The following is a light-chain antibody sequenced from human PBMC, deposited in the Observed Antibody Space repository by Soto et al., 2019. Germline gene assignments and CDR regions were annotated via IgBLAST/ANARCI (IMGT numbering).Light chain of an antibody. J-gene: IGKJ1*01. CDR3: QQYNNWPQT. V-gene: IGKV3-15*01. CDR2: GAS. Sequence: EMVMPQCPATLSVSPVESATLSCRASQSVSSNLAWYQQKPGQAPRLLIYGASTRATGIPARFSGSGSGTEFTLTISSLQSEDFAVYYCQQYNNWPQTLGQGTKVDIK. CDR1: QSVSSN.